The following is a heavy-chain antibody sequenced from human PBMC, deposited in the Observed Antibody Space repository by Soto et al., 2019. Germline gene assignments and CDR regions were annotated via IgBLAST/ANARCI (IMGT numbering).Heavy chain of an antibody. Sequence: SVKVSCRTSGRTSGSYAISWVRQAPGQGLEWMGGIIAIFSTPNYAQKFQGRVTITADESTSPAYMELSSLRAEDTSVYYCARPIQYYFDTSAQSTWFDTCGQCTLVPLSS. J-gene: IGHJ5*02. CDR3: ARPIQYYFDTSAQSTWFDT. CDR1: GRTSGSYA. D-gene: IGHD3-22*01. CDR2: IIAIFSTP. V-gene: IGHV1-69*13.